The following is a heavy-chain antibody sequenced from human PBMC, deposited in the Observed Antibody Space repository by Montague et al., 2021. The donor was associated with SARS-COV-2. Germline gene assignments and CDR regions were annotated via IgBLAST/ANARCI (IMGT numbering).Heavy chain of an antibody. V-gene: IGHV4-39*02. CDR3: SRGWINVGEDEAFDA. Sequence: SETLSLTCSVSGGSVSSISYYWAWVRQPPGKGLEWVGCIFYDGRTYYNPSLKSRLTISADTSKNYLSLTLKSVTAADTAIYYCSRGWINVGEDEAFDAWGQGTMVTVSS. CDR1: GGSVSSISYY. J-gene: IGHJ3*01. CDR2: IFYDGRT. D-gene: IGHD3-10*01.